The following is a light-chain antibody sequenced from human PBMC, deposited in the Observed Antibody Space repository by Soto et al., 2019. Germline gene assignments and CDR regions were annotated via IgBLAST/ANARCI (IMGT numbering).Light chain of an antibody. J-gene: IGLJ2*01. Sequence: QSVLTQPPPVSGTPGQRVTISCSGTSSNIGRNGVISYQQLPGAAPPLLIFNNDQRPSGVPARFSGSSTCASASLAISALQSDDEADYYYSAWDGSLKGLVFGGGTKVTVL. CDR2: NND. V-gene: IGLV1-44*01. CDR1: SSNIGRNG. CDR3: SAWDGSLKGLV.